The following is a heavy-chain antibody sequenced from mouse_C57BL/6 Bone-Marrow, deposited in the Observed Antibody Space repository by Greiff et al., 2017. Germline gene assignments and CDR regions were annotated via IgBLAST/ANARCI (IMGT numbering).Heavy chain of an antibody. D-gene: IGHD2-3*01. J-gene: IGHJ3*01. CDR2: IYPRSGNT. Sequence: HVQLQQSGAELARPGASVKLSCKASGYTFTSYGISWVKQRTGQGLEWIGEIYPRSGNTYYNEKFKGKATLTADKSSSTAYMELRSLTSEDSAVYFCASLYDGYSAWFAYWGQGTLVTVSA. V-gene: IGHV1-81*01. CDR1: GYTFTSYG. CDR3: ASLYDGYSAWFAY.